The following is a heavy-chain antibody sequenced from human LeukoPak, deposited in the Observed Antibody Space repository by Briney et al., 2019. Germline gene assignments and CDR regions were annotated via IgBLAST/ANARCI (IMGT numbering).Heavy chain of an antibody. Sequence: GASVKVSCKASGGTFSSCAISWVRQAPGQGLEWMGRIIPILGIANYAQKFQGRVTITADKSTSTAYMELSSLRSEDTAVYYCARRRGVSNYDFWSGYGMDVWGQGTTVTVSS. D-gene: IGHD3-3*01. J-gene: IGHJ6*02. V-gene: IGHV1-69*04. CDR3: ARRRGVSNYDFWSGYGMDV. CDR2: IIPILGIA. CDR1: GGTFSSCA.